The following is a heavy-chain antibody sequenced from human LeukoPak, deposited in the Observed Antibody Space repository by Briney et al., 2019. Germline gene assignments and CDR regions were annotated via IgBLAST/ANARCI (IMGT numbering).Heavy chain of an antibody. V-gene: IGHV4-61*02. D-gene: IGHD2-8*01. CDR1: GGSISSGSYY. J-gene: IGHJ4*02. Sequence: PSETLSLTCTVSGGSISSGSYYWSWIRQPAGTGLEWIGRIYTSGSTNYNPSLKSRVTISVDTSKKKFSLKLSSVTAADTAVYYCARDGEYCTNGVCYRHLFDYWGQGTLVTVSS. CDR2: IYTSGST. CDR3: ARDGEYCTNGVCYRHLFDY.